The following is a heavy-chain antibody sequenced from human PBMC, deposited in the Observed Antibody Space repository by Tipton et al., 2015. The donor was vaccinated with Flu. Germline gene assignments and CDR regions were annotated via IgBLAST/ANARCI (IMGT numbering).Heavy chain of an antibody. V-gene: IGHV4-39*07. CDR2: IYFTGTT. CDR3: ARVHFLYHILTGPYTGGSFGL. J-gene: IGHJ3*01. Sequence: TLSLTCAVSGGSMSTSDYYWGWIRQPPGKGLEWIGSIYFTGTTHYNPSLKSRVTISVDTSKSQFSLNLSSVTAADTAVYYCARVHFLYHILTGPYTGGSFGLWGQRTLVTVSS. CDR1: GGSMSTSDYY. D-gene: IGHD3-9*01.